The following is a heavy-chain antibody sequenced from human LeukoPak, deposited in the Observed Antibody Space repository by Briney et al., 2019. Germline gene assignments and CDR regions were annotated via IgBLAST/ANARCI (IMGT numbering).Heavy chain of an antibody. V-gene: IGHV4-59*10. CDR2: IYTSGST. D-gene: IGHD3-22*01. Sequence: SETLSLTCAVYGGSFSCYYWSWIRQPAGKGLEWIGRIYTSGSTNYNPSLKSRVTMSVDTSKNQFSLKLSSVTAADTAVYYCARANYYDSRGYYPGWFDPWGQEPWSPSPQ. J-gene: IGHJ5*02. CDR3: ARANYYDSRGYYPGWFDP. CDR1: GGSFSCYY.